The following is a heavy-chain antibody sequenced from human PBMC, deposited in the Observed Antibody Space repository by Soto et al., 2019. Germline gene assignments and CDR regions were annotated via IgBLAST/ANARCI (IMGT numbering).Heavy chain of an antibody. CDR1: GFNFSGYA. Sequence: VQLEESGGGLVHPGGSLRLSCVTSGFNFSGYAMNWVRQTPGKGLEWVAYVSSRSTGIHYADSVKGRFTISRDNAKKSLYLQRNRLRDADTAVYYCSRGVLDYWGQGALVTVSS. J-gene: IGHJ4*02. CDR2: VSSRSTGI. V-gene: IGHV3-48*02. D-gene: IGHD1-1*01. CDR3: SRGVLDY.